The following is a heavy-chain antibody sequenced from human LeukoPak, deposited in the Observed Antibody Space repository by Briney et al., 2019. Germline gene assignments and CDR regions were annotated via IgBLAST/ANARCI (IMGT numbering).Heavy chain of an antibody. J-gene: IGHJ4*02. CDR3: ARGFRYYGSGIDY. CDR1: GFTFSEYS. CDR2: ISTNGGST. V-gene: IGHV3-64*01. Sequence: GGSLRLSCAASGFTFSEYSMHWVRQAPGKGLEYVSAISTNGGSTYYANSVRGRFTISRDDPKNTLDLQMGSLRPEDMAVYYCARGFRYYGSGIDYWGQGTLVTVSS. D-gene: IGHD3-10*01.